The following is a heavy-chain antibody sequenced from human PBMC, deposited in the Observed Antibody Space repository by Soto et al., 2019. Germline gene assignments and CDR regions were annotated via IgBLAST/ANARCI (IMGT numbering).Heavy chain of an antibody. CDR3: ARVYVVVPRFPWYDYDYGMDV. CDR1: GYTFTSYY. Sequence: ASVKVSCKASGYTFTSYYMHSVRQAPGQGLEWMGIINPSGGSTSYAQKFQGRVTMTRDTSTSTVYMELSSLRSEDTAVYYCARVYVVVPRFPWYDYDYGMDVWGQGTTVPVSS. CDR2: INPSGGST. V-gene: IGHV1-46*01. J-gene: IGHJ6*02. D-gene: IGHD2-2*01.